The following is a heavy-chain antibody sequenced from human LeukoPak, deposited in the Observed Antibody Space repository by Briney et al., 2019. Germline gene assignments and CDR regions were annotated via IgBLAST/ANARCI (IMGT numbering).Heavy chain of an antibody. J-gene: IGHJ5*02. CDR2: INPNSGGT. CDR3: ARESSSWVNWFDP. D-gene: IGHD6-13*01. V-gene: IGHV1-2*02. Sequence: ASVKVSCKASGYTFTGYYMHWVRQAPGQGLEWMGWINPNSGGTNYAQEFQGRVTMTRGTSISTAYMELSRLRSDDTAVYYCARESSSWVNWFDPWGQGTLVTVSS. CDR1: GYTFTGYY.